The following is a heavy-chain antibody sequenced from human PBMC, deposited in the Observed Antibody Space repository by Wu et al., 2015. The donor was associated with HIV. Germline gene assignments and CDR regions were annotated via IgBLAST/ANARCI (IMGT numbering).Heavy chain of an antibody. J-gene: IGHJ4*02. CDR2: LIPIFGKA. Sequence: QVQLVQSGAEVKKPRSSVKVSCKASGDTFSTSAISWVRQTPGQGLQWMGGLIPIFGKANYARRFQGRVTITADESTSTVYMELRSLKSEDTAVYYCARRTYYYDSSGYLTGGLDYWGQGTLVTVSS. CDR3: ARRTYYYDSSGYLTGGLDY. D-gene: IGHD3-22*01. CDR1: GDTFSTSA. V-gene: IGHV1-69*12.